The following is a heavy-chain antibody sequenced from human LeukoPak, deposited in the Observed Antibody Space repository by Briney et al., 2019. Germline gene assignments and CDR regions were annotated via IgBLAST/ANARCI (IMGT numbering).Heavy chain of an antibody. D-gene: IGHD3-10*01. V-gene: IGHV1-3*01. CDR1: GYTFTSYA. Sequence: GASVKVSCKASGYTFTSYAMHWVRQAPGQRLEWMGWINAGNGNTKYSQKFQGRVTISRDTSASTAYMELSSLRSEDTAVYYCARDTFGELFDYWGQGTLVTVSS. J-gene: IGHJ4*02. CDR2: INAGNGNT. CDR3: ARDTFGELFDY.